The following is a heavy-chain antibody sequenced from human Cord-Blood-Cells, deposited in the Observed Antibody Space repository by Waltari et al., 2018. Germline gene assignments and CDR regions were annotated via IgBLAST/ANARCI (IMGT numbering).Heavy chain of an antibody. CDR1: GYTFTSYY. V-gene: IGHV1-46*01. J-gene: IGHJ6*02. CDR2: IHPRGGST. Sequence: QVQLVQSGAEVKKPGASVKVSCKASGYTFTSYYMHWVRQAPGQGLEWMGIIHPRGGSTSYAQKFQGRVTMTRDTSTSTVYMELSSLRSEDTAVYYCARDRLGYCSSTSCFRPLYYYGMDVWGQGTTVTVSS. CDR3: ARDRLGYCSSTSCFRPLYYYGMDV. D-gene: IGHD2-2*01.